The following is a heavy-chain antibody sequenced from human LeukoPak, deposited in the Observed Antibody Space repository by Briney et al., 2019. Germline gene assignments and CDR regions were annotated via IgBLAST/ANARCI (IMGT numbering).Heavy chain of an antibody. J-gene: IGHJ5*02. V-gene: IGHV1-18*04. Sequence: ASVKVSCKASGYTFTSYYMHWVRQAPGQGLEWMGWISAYNGNTNYAQKLQGRVTMTTDTSTSTAYMELRSLRSDDTAVYYCARVVSGSNNRGFDPWGQGTLVTVSS. CDR2: ISAYNGNT. D-gene: IGHD7-27*01. CDR3: ARVVSGSNNRGFDP. CDR1: GYTFTSYY.